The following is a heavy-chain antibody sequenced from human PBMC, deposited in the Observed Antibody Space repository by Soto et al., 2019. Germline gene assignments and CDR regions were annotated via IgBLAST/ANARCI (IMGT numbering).Heavy chain of an antibody. CDR2: ISGSGGST. Sequence: GGSLRLSCAASGFTFSSYAMSWVRQAPGKGLEWVSAISGSGGSTYYADSVKGRFTISRDNSKNTLYLQMNSLRAEDTAVYYCANTGSITIFGVVINNWFDPWGQGTLVTVSS. CDR1: GFTFSSYA. CDR3: ANTGSITIFGVVINNWFDP. V-gene: IGHV3-23*01. J-gene: IGHJ5*02. D-gene: IGHD3-3*01.